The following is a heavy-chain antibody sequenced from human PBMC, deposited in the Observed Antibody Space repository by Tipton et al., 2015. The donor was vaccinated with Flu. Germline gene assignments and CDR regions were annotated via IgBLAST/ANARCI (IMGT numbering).Heavy chain of an antibody. CDR1: GGSISSYY. V-gene: IGHV4-4*07. Sequence: GLVKPSETLSLTCTVSGGSISSYYWGWIRQPAGMGLEWVGRIYTSGRTNYNPSLKSRVTMSVDTSKNQFSLKPSSVTAADTAVYYCARYSSSWSHYGMDVWGQGTTVTVSS. J-gene: IGHJ6*02. D-gene: IGHD6-13*01. CDR3: ARYSSSWSHYGMDV. CDR2: IYTSGRT.